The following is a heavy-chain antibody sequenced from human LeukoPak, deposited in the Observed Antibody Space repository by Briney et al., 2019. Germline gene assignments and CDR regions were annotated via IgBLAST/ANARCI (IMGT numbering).Heavy chain of an antibody. D-gene: IGHD4-17*01. Sequence: ASVKVSGKASGGTFSSYAITWVRQAPGQGVEWMGWIGSYNDNTNYAQKFQGRVTLTTDTSTSTAYMELRSLTSDDTALYYCARAGAAVTMFFDFWGQGTLVTVSS. CDR1: GGTFSSYA. CDR3: ARAGAAVTMFFDF. CDR2: IGSYNDNT. V-gene: IGHV1-18*01. J-gene: IGHJ4*02.